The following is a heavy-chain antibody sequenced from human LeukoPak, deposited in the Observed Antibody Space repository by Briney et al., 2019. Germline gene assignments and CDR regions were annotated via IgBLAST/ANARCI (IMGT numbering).Heavy chain of an antibody. J-gene: IGHJ4*02. CDR3: ARLNDFWSGYLKYYFDY. V-gene: IGHV5-51*01. D-gene: IGHD3-3*01. CDR2: IYPRDSDT. CDR1: GYSFTSYW. Sequence: GESLKISFKGSGYSFTSYWIGWVRQMPGKGLELMGIIYPRDSDTRYSPSFQGQVTISADKSITTTYLQWSGLKASDTAMYYCARLNDFWSGYLKYYFDYWGQGTLVTVSS.